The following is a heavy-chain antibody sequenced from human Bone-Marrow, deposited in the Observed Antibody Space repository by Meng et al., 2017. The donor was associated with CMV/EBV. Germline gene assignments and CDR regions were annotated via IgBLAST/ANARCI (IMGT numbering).Heavy chain of an antibody. CDR3: ASARVGATYYYYYYGMDV. CDR1: GYTFTGYY. Sequence: ASVKVSCKASGYTFTGYYMHWVRQAPGQGLEWMGWINPNSGGTNCAQKFQGRVTMTRDTSISTAYMELSRLRSDDTAVYYCASARVGATYYYYYYGMDVWGQGTTVTVSS. J-gene: IGHJ6*02. D-gene: IGHD1-26*01. CDR2: INPNSGGT. V-gene: IGHV1-2*02.